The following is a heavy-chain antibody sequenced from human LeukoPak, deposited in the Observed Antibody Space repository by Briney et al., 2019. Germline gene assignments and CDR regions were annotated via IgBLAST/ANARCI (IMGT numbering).Heavy chain of an antibody. CDR2: MNSHKEYN. D-gene: IGHD3-16*01. CDR3: ARGKQGGPPGWFDP. Sequence: SVKVSCKASVYTFTDYAINWVRQATGQGLEWMGWMNSHKEYNVFPQKFHGRISMTRDTSIGTAYLELSGLTSEDTAIYYCARGKQGGPPGWFDPWGQGTL. V-gene: IGHV1-8*01. J-gene: IGHJ5*02. CDR1: VYTFTDYA.